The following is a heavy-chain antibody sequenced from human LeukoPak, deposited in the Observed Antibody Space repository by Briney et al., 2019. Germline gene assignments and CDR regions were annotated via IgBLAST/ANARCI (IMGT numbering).Heavy chain of an antibody. D-gene: IGHD2-15*01. V-gene: IGHV3-7*01. CDR3: ARDGGRYCSGGSCYSPWFDP. CDR2: IKQDGSEK. CDR1: GFTFSSYW. J-gene: IGHJ5*02. Sequence: GGSLRLSCAAPGFTFSSYWMSWVRQAPGKGLEWVANIKQDGSEKYYVDSVKGRFTISRDNAKNSLYLQMNSLRAEDTAVYYCARDGGRYCSGGSCYSPWFDPWGQGTLVTVSS.